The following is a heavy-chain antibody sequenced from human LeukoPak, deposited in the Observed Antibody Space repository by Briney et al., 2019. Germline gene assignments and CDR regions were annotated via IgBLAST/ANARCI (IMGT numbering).Heavy chain of an antibody. D-gene: IGHD6-19*01. J-gene: IGHJ4*02. CDR2: MKQDGSEK. CDR3: ARERIAVAGLFDY. CDR1: GFTFSSYW. Sequence: GGGLRLSRAASGFTFSSYWMSWVRQAPGKGREGVASMKQDGSEKYYVGSVKGRFNIYRDNDKKSLYLQMNSLRAKDTAVYYCARERIAVAGLFDYWGQGTLVTFCS. V-gene: IGHV3-7*01.